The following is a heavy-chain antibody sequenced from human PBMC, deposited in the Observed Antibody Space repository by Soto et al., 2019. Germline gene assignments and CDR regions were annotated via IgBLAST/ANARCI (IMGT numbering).Heavy chain of an antibody. J-gene: IGHJ6*03. CDR3: TRDDVHCNGVRCYGVPMDV. CDR2: IIPIFGTA. CDR1: GGTFSSYA. D-gene: IGHD2-15*01. Sequence: GASVKVSCKASGGTFSSYAISWVRQAPGQGLEWMGGIIPIFGTANYAQKFQGRVTITADESTSTAYMELGSLRVEDTAVYYCTRDDVHCNGVRCYGVPMDVWGKGTTVTVSS. V-gene: IGHV1-69*13.